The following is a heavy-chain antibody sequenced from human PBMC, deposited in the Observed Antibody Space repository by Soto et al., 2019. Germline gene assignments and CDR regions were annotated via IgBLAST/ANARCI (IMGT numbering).Heavy chain of an antibody. CDR2: ISYDGSNK. CDR3: AREGSTSVAFEY. CDR1: GFTFSSYA. V-gene: IGHV3-30-3*01. J-gene: IGHJ4*02. Sequence: QVQLVESGGGVVQPGRSLRLSCAASGFTFSSYAMHWVRQAPGKGLEWVAGISYDGSNKYYADSVKGRFTISRDNSKNTLYLQMNSLRAEDTAVYYCAREGSTSVAFEYWGQGTLVTVSS. D-gene: IGHD2-15*01.